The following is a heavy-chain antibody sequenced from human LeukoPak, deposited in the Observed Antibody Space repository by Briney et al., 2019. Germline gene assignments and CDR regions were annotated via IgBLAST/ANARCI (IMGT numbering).Heavy chain of an antibody. CDR1: GYSFTSYR. D-gene: IGHD4-23*01. CDR3: ARLSATGYGGNSFYGY. J-gene: IGHJ4*02. Sequence: GESLKISCKGSGYSFTSYRIGWVRQMPGKGLEWMGIIYPGDSDTRYSPSFQGQVTISADKSISTAYLQRSSLKASDTAMYYCARLSATGYGGNSFYGYWGQGTLVTASS. CDR2: IYPGDSDT. V-gene: IGHV5-51*01.